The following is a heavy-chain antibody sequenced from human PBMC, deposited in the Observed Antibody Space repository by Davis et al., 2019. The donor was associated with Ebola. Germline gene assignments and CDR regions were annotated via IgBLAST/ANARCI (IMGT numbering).Heavy chain of an antibody. CDR2: IRQDGSEK. CDR3: AREAVWRFDP. Sequence: GESLKISCAASGFSFSSHWMSWVRQAPGKGLEWVANIRQDGSEKHYVDSVKGRFTISRDNAKNSLYLQMNSLRAGDTAVYYCAREAVWRFDPWGQGTLVTVSS. J-gene: IGHJ5*02. V-gene: IGHV3-7*03. CDR1: GFSFSSHW. D-gene: IGHD3-16*01.